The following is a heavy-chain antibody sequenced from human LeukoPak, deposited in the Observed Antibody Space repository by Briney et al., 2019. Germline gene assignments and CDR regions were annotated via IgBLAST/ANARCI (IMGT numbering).Heavy chain of an antibody. Sequence: SETLSLTCAVYGGSFSGYYWSWIRQPPGKGLEWIGEINHSGSTDYNPSLKSRVTISVDTSKNQFSLKLSSVTAADTAVYYCARGTFMITFGGVIGAFDYWGQGTLVTVSS. CDR2: INHSGST. D-gene: IGHD3-16*02. CDR3: ARGTFMITFGGVIGAFDY. V-gene: IGHV4-34*01. CDR1: GGSFSGYY. J-gene: IGHJ4*02.